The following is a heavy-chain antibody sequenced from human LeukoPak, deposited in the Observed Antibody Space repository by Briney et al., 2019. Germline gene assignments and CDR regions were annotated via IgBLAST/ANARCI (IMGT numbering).Heavy chain of an antibody. V-gene: IGHV3-23*01. CDR2: ISGSGGST. J-gene: IGHJ4*02. Sequence: PGGSLRLSCAASGFTFSSYAMSWVRQAPGKGLEWVSAISGSGGSTYYADSVKGRFTISRDNSKNTLYLQMNSLRAEDTAVYYCAKDRLYSSSWDNFDYWGQGTLVTVSS. CDR1: GFTFSSYA. D-gene: IGHD6-13*01. CDR3: AKDRLYSSSWDNFDY.